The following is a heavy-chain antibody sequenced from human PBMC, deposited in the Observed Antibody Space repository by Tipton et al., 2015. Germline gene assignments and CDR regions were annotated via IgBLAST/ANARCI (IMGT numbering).Heavy chain of an antibody. D-gene: IGHD4-23*01. CDR3: ARARGRHGGLFDS. J-gene: IGHJ4*02. CDR1: GGSINKYY. Sequence: TLSLTCSVSGGSINKYYLTWIRQPPGKGLEWIGYIYHSGSTNVNPSLKSRVTISIDTSKNQFSLKLSSVTAADTAVYYCARARGRHGGLFDSWGQGTLVTVSS. CDR2: IYHSGST. V-gene: IGHV4-59*01.